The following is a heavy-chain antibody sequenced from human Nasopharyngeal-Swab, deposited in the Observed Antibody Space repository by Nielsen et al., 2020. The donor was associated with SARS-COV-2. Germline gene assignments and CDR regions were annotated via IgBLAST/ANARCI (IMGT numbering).Heavy chain of an antibody. D-gene: IGHD3-22*01. Sequence: GESLKISCVASGYSFRTYGMSWVRQAPGKGLEWVAAISGSGDISGSGGSTYYADSVKGRFTISRDNAKNSLYLQMNSLRAEDTAVYYCARDQYYDSSGYYYYGMDVWGQGTTVTVSS. V-gene: IGHV3-23*01. J-gene: IGHJ6*02. CDR2: ISGSGDISGSGGST. CDR1: GYSFRTYG. CDR3: ARDQYYDSSGYYYYGMDV.